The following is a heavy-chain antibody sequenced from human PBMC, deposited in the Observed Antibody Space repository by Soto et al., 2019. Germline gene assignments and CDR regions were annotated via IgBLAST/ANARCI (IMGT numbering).Heavy chain of an antibody. J-gene: IGHJ6*02. CDR3: ARYAADQLLFSPLLGYYYGMDV. Sequence: QLQLQESGPGLVKPSETLSLTCTVSGGSISSSSYYWGWIRQPPGKGLEWIGSIYYSGSTYYNPSLKSRVTISVATSKNQFPLKLSSVPAADTAVYYCARYAADQLLFSPLLGYYYGMDVWGRGTTVTVSS. V-gene: IGHV4-39*01. CDR1: GGSISSSSYY. CDR2: IYYSGST. D-gene: IGHD2-2*01.